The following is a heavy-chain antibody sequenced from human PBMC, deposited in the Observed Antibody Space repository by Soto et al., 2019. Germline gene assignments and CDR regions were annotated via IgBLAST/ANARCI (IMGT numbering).Heavy chain of an antibody. D-gene: IGHD6-13*01. CDR3: ARVGGLYSSSCGDCDGLDAFDI. Sequence: QVQLVQSGAEVKKPEASVKVSCKASGYTFTGYYMHWVRQAPGQGLEWMGWINPNSGGTNYAQKFQGWVTMTRDTSISTAYMELSRLRSDDTAVYYCARVGGLYSSSCGDCDGLDAFDIWGQGTMVTVSS. CDR1: GYTFTGYY. CDR2: INPNSGGT. J-gene: IGHJ3*02. V-gene: IGHV1-2*04.